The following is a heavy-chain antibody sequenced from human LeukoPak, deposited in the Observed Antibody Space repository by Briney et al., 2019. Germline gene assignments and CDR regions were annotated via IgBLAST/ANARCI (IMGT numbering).Heavy chain of an antibody. J-gene: IGHJ4*02. V-gene: IGHV3-7*03. CDR1: GFTLGKYW. D-gene: IGHD6-19*01. CDR2: IKQDGGDR. Sequence: GGSLRLSCAASGFTLGKYWMSWVRQARGTGLEWVATIKQDGGDRNYVTSVRGRFTISRDNAESSLYLQMNRLRVEDTAVYYCVRNLAVAGTCFDSWGQGTLVTVSS. CDR3: VRNLAVAGTCFDS.